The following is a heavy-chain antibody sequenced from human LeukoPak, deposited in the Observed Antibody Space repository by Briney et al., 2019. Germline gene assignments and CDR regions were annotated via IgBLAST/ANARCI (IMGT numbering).Heavy chain of an antibody. CDR3: ARRRLQFPFDY. V-gene: IGHV4-34*01. J-gene: IGHJ4*02. CDR2: INHSGST. Sequence: SEALSLTCAVYGGSFSGYYWSWIRQPPGKGLEWIGEINHSGSTNYNPSLRSRGTISVDTSKNQFSLKLSSVAAADTAVYYCARRRLQFPFDYWGQGTLVTVSS. D-gene: IGHD5-24*01. CDR1: GGSFSGYY.